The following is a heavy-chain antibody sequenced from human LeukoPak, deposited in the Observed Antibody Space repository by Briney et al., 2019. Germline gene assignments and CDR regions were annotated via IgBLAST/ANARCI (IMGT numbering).Heavy chain of an antibody. Sequence: SETLSLSCTVSGVSISGHYWSWIRKPPGKGLEWIGNLSYSGTTNFNPSLKDRVIISGDTSQNHISLKLASVTAADTAVYFCAREDSLNGWNWFDLWGQGTLVVVSS. D-gene: IGHD2-15*01. V-gene: IGHV4-59*11. CDR1: GVSISGHY. CDR2: LSYSGTT. J-gene: IGHJ5*02. CDR3: AREDSLNGWNWFDL.